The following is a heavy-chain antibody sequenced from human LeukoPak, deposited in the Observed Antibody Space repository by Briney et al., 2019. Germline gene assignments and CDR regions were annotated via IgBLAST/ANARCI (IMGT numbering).Heavy chain of an antibody. D-gene: IGHD3-10*01. J-gene: IGHJ4*02. V-gene: IGHV4-59*01. CDR1: GGSISSYY. Sequence: SETLSLTCTVSGGSISSYYWSWIRQPPGKGLEWIGYIYYGGSTNYNPSLKSRVTISVDTSKNQFSLKLSSVTAADTAVYYCAGESSGSRIDYWGQGTLVTVSS. CDR3: AGESSGSRIDY. CDR2: IYYGGST.